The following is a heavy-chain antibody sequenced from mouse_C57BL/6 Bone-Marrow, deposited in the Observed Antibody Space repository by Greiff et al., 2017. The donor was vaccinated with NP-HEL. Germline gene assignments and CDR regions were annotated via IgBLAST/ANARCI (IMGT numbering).Heavy chain of an antibody. CDR3: TKEVLLRY. J-gene: IGHJ2*01. CDR1: GFNIKDDY. V-gene: IGHV14-4*01. CDR2: IDPENGDT. Sequence: EVQLKQSGAELVRPGASVKLSCTASGFNIKDDYMHWVKQRPEQGLEWIGWIDPENGDTEYASKFQGKATITADTSSNTAYLQLSSLTSEDTAVYYCTKEVLLRYWGQGTTLTVSS. D-gene: IGHD1-1*01.